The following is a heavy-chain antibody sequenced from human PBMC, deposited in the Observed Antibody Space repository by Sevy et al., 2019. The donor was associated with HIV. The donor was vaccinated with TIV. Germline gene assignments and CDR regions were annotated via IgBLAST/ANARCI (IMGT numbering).Heavy chain of an antibody. CDR2: ISGSGDTI. J-gene: IGHJ6*02. V-gene: IGHV3-11*01. CDR3: ARDHEKYGDLGDYYYFAMYV. CDR1: GLTFSDYY. Sequence: GGSLRLSCAASGLTFSDYYMSWLRQAPGKGLEWLSHISGSGDTIYYADSVKGRFTISRDNAKNSLYLQMNSLRAEDTAVYYCARDHEKYGDLGDYYYFAMYVWGQGTTVTVSS. D-gene: IGHD4-17*01.